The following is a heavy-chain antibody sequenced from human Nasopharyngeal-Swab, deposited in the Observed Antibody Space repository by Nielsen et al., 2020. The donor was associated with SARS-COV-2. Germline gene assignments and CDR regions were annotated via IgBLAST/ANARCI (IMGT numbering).Heavy chain of an antibody. Sequence: GESLKISYAASGFTFSSYGMHWVRQAPGKGLEWVANIKQDGSEKYYVDSVKGRFTVSRDNPKNLLYLQVNSLRAEDTAVYYCARQGVFVPAYFHQYYMDVWGKGTTVTVSS. CDR1: GFTFSSYG. J-gene: IGHJ6*03. D-gene: IGHD3-16*02. CDR2: IKQDGSEK. CDR3: ARQGVFVPAYFHQYYMDV. V-gene: IGHV3-7*03.